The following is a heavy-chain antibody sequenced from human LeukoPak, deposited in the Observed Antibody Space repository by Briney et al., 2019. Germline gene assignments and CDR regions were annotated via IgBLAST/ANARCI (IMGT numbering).Heavy chain of an antibody. J-gene: IGHJ4*02. V-gene: IGHV3-15*01. Sequence: GGSLRLSCAASGFTFSSTWMSWVSQAPGKGLEWVGRIKRNIDGRTTDYAAPVNGRFTISRDDSKNTLYLQMNSLKTEDTAVYYCVTGLGRTDHDYWGQGTLVTVSS. D-gene: IGHD1/OR15-1a*01. CDR3: VTGLGRTDHDY. CDR2: IKRNIDGRTT. CDR1: GFTFSSTW.